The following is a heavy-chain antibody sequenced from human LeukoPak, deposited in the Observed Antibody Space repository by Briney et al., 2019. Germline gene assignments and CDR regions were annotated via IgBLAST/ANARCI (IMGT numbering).Heavy chain of an antibody. CDR1: GGTFSRFA. J-gene: IGHJ4*02. Sequence: ASVKVSCKASGGTFSRFAIYWVRQAPGQGLEWMGGIIPMFRTTNYAQKFQDRVTITTDESPSAVYMELSSLRSEDTAVFYCAGEGWNDFSTLVFDSWGQGTRVTVSS. CDR2: IIPMFRTT. V-gene: IGHV1-69*05. CDR3: AGEGWNDFSTLVFDS. D-gene: IGHD3/OR15-3a*01.